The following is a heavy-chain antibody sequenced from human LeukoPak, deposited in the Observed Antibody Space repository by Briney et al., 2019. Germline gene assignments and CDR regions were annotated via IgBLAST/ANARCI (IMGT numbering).Heavy chain of an antibody. Sequence: PSETLSLTCTVSGGSISSGSYYWSWIRQPAGKGLEWIGRIYTSGSTNYNPSLKSRVTISVDTSKNQFSLKLSSVTAADTAVYYCARETDVGWFGRMGGIDYWGQGTLVTVSS. CDR2: IYTSGST. CDR3: ARETDVGWFGRMGGIDY. J-gene: IGHJ4*02. D-gene: IGHD3-10*01. CDR1: GGSISSGSYY. V-gene: IGHV4-61*02.